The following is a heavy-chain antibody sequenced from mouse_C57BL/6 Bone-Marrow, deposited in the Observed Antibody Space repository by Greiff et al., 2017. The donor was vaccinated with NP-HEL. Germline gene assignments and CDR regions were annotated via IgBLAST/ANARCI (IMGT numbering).Heavy chain of an antibody. Sequence: QVQLQQPGAELVRPGTSVKLSCKASGYTFTSYWMHWVKQRPGQGLEWIGVIDPSDSYTNYNQKFKGKATLTVDTSSSTAYMQLSSLTSEDSAVYYYARGDYGSSWYYFDYWGQGTTLTVSS. CDR1: GYTFTSYW. D-gene: IGHD1-1*01. CDR2: IDPSDSYT. CDR3: ARGDYGSSWYYFDY. V-gene: IGHV1-59*01. J-gene: IGHJ2*01.